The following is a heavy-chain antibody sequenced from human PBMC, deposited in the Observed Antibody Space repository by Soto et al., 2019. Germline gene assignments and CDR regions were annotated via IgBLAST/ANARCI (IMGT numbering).Heavy chain of an antibody. CDR1: EDTFTRYG. CDR3: AMVDVYVTPSPQDV. V-gene: IGHV1-18*01. J-gene: IGHJ6*02. Sequence: QVQLVQSGAEVKSPGASVKVSCKASEDTFTRYGIGWARQAPGQGLEWMGWINTYNGNTNYAQNVQGRVTLTTDTSTSTAYMELRSLRSNATAIYYCAMVDVYVTPSPQDVWGQGTTVIVSS. CDR2: INTYNGNT. D-gene: IGHD3-16*01.